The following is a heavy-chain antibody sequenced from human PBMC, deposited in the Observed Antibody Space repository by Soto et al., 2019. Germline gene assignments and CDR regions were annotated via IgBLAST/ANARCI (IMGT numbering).Heavy chain of an antibody. CDR2: IIPIFGNT. J-gene: IGHJ4*02. V-gene: IGHV1-69*05. Sequence: SVKVSCKASGGSLTNYAFSWVRQAPGQGLEWMGGIIPIFGNTNYAQHLQGRVTMTTDTSTSTVYMELSSLRSEDTAIYYCSRGYPPRDQLGNLPGAFWGQGTLVTVPQ. CDR3: SRGYPPRDQLGNLPGAF. CDR1: GGSLTNYA. D-gene: IGHD1-1*01.